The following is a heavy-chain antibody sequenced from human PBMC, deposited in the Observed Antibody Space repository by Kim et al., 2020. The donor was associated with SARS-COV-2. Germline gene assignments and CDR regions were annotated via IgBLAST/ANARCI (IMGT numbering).Heavy chain of an antibody. D-gene: IGHD2-2*01. CDR2: IKNEADEM. V-gene: IGHV3-7*01. CDR1: GFTFSSHG. Sequence: GGSLRLSCGASGFTFSSHGLSWVRQAPGKGLEWVGYIKNEADEMTYVYSATGQCSITSANDEYKLYPQLNSKRQKSTAAYYCSRDRVGPSGMNVSGQVTT. J-gene: IGHJ6*02. CDR3: SRDRVGPSGMNV.